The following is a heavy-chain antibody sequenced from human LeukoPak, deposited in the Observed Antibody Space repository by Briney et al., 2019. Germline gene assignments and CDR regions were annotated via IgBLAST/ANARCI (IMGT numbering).Heavy chain of an antibody. J-gene: IGHJ1*01. CDR1: GFTFSSCA. D-gene: IGHD2-15*01. CDR2: INDGGDST. V-gene: IGHV3-23*01. CDR3: AKHPAATLREYFHH. Sequence: PGGSLRLSCAASGFTFSSCAMSWVRQAPGKGLEWVSAINDGGDSTYYADSVKGRFTISRDNSKNALYLQMSSLRAEDTAVYYCAKHPAATLREYFHHWGQGTLVTVAS.